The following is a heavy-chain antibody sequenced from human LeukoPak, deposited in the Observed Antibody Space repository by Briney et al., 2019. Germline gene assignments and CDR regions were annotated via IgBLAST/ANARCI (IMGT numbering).Heavy chain of an antibody. Sequence: SETLSLTCTVSGGSISSSSYYWGWIRQPPGKGLEWIGSIYYSGSTYYNPSLKSRVTISVDTSKNQFSLKLSSVTAADTAVYYCARACEQLAFYYYYYYMDVWGKGTTVTVSS. CDR1: GGSISSSSYY. CDR2: IYYSGST. D-gene: IGHD6-6*01. V-gene: IGHV4-39*07. CDR3: ARACEQLAFYYYYYYMDV. J-gene: IGHJ6*03.